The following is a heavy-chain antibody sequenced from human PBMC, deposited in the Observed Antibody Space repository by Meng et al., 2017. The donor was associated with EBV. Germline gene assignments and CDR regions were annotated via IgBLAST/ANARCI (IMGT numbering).Heavy chain of an antibody. CDR2: ISAYNGTT. J-gene: IGHJ4*02. CDR1: GYTFTSYG. CDR3: ARVRTFGGVIPPDY. Sequence: QVQLGQSGTEVQKPGRSVKVSCKASGYTFTSYGISWVRQSPGQGLEWMGWISAYNGTTNYAQKLQGRVTMTTDTSTSTAYMELRSLRSDDTAVYYCARVRTFGGVIPPDYWGQGTLVTVSS. D-gene: IGHD3-16*02. V-gene: IGHV1-18*01.